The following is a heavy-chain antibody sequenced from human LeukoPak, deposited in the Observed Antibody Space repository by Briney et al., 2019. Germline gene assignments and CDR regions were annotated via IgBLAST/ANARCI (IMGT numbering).Heavy chain of an antibody. CDR2: INSNSGGT. CDR3: ARGGSGSGYLYYFDS. V-gene: IGHV1-2*06. CDR1: GYTFSDYP. Sequence: GASVKVSCKASGYTFSDYPIHWVRQAPGQGLEWMGRINSNSGGTSYAQKFQGRVTMTRDTSITTAYMEVSGLTSDDTAVYYCARGGSGSGYLYYFDSWGQGTLVSVSS. J-gene: IGHJ4*02. D-gene: IGHD3-10*01.